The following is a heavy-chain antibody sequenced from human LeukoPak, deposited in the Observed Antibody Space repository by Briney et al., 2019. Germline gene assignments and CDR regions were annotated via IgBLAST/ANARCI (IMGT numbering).Heavy chain of an antibody. V-gene: IGHV3-21*01. CDR2: ISSSSYI. D-gene: IGHD2-8*02. Sequence: GGSLRLSCAASGFTFSSYSMNWVRQAPGKGLEWVSSISSSSYIYYADSVRGRFSISRDNSKGTLFLQMSSLRAEDTAVYYCVKGQEVVYTPTFDFWGQGTLVTVSS. CDR1: GFTFSSYS. J-gene: IGHJ4*02. CDR3: VKGQEVVYTPTFDF.